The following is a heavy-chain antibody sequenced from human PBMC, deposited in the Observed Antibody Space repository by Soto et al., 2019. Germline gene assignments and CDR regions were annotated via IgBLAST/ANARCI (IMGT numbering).Heavy chain of an antibody. J-gene: IGHJ4*02. CDR1: GYSFTNND. CDR3: ARVGFPSSGWYLPFDY. CDR2: ISAYNGNT. Sequence: DSVKFSCRASGYSFTNNDVSWVRQATGQGLEWMGWISAYNGNTNYAQKLQGRVTMTTDTSTSTAYMELRSLRSDDTAVYYCARVGFPSSGWYLPFDYWGQGTLVTVSS. V-gene: IGHV1-18*01. D-gene: IGHD6-19*01.